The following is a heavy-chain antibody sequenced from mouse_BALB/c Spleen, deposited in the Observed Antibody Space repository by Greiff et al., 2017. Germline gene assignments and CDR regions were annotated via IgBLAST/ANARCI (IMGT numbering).Heavy chain of an antibody. CDR2: ISSGGST. CDR3: ARGRDGYGAMDY. CDR1: GFTFSSYA. Sequence: EVHLVESGGGLVKPGGSLKLSCAASGFTFSSYAMSWVRQTPEKRLEWVASISSGGSTYYPDSVKGRFTISRDNARNILYLQMSSLRSEDTAMYYCARGRDGYGAMDYWGQGTSVTVSS. D-gene: IGHD2-2*01. J-gene: IGHJ4*01. V-gene: IGHV5-6-5*01.